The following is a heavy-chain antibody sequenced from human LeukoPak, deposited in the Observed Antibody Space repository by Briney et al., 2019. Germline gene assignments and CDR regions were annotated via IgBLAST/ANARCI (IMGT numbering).Heavy chain of an antibody. CDR3: ARGVYYYDSSGYVPGLFDY. J-gene: IGHJ4*02. D-gene: IGHD3-22*01. Sequence: ASVKVSCKASGYTFTSYGISWVRQAPGQGLEWMGWISAYNGNTNYAQKLQGRVTMTTDTSTSTAYMELRSLRSDDTAVYYCARGVYYYDSSGYVPGLFDYWGQGTLVTASS. V-gene: IGHV1-18*01. CDR1: GYTFTSYG. CDR2: ISAYNGNT.